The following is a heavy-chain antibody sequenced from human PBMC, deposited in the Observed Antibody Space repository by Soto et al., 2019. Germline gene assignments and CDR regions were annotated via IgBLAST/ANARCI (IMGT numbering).Heavy chain of an antibody. CDR3: ARGQRFSDWFDP. J-gene: IGHJ5*02. CDR2: IYSSGST. D-gene: IGHD3-3*01. V-gene: IGHV4-4*07. CDR1: GVAINSYC. Sequence: PSDTLSLTCTVSGVAINSYCWTWIRQPAGKGLEWIGRIYSSGSTKYNPSLQSRVTMSLDTSKNQFSLRLTSVTAADTAVYYCARGQRFSDWFDPWGQGTLVNVSS.